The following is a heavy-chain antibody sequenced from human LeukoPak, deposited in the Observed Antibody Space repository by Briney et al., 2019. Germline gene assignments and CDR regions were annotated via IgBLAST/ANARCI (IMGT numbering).Heavy chain of an antibody. CDR3: AKADDSGYDPIYFDY. D-gene: IGHD5-12*01. Sequence: GGSLRLSCAASGFTFSSYSMNWVRQAPGKGLEWVSAISGSGGSTYYADSVKGRFTISRDNSKNTLYLQMNSLRAEDTAVYYCAKADDSGYDPIYFDYWGQGTLVTVSS. CDR2: ISGSGGST. CDR1: GFTFSSYS. V-gene: IGHV3-23*01. J-gene: IGHJ4*02.